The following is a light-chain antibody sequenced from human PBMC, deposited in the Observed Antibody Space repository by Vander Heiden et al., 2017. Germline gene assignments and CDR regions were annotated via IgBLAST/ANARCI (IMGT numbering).Light chain of an antibody. CDR1: QSIGSNY. Sequence: EIVFTQSPASLSLSPGERATLSCRASQSIGSNYVACQQQKPGQAPRLLNDDASRRANGIPDRFSSSGAGTDFTLIISRLEPEDFAVYYCQHYATPHTFGQGTRLEIK. CDR3: QHYATPHT. J-gene: IGKJ5*01. CDR2: DAS. V-gene: IGKV3-20*01.